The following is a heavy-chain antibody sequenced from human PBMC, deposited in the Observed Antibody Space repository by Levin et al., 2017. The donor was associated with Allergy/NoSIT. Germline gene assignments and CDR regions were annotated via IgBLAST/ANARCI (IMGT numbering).Heavy chain of an antibody. CDR3: ARDHDDRPYYGYYYALDY. CDR2: ITGNSGVI. D-gene: IGHD3-22*01. J-gene: IGHJ4*02. Sequence: PGGSLRLSCTASGFDFSFYSINWVRQAPGKGPEWLAHITGNSGVILYADSVKGRFTVSRDNARNSVSLQLNSLRVEDTAVYYCARDHDDRPYYGYYYALDYWGQGSVVTVSS. CDR1: GFDFSFYS. V-gene: IGHV3-48*01.